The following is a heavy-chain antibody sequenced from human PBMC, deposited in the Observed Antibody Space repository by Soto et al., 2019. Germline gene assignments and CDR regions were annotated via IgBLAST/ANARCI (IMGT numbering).Heavy chain of an antibody. CDR3: APIGGFSYGYPHYYYYGTAV. CDR2: IYFRGST. D-gene: IGHD5-18*01. J-gene: IGHJ6*02. Sequence: PSETLTLTFAVSGDSISSYYWSWIRQPPGKGLELIGYIYFRGSTNYNPSLKGWVTISVDTSKNQFYLKLSSVTAADTAVYYCAPIGGFSYGYPHYYYYGTAVWRQGTTVTGS. V-gene: IGHV4-59*01. CDR1: GDSISSYY.